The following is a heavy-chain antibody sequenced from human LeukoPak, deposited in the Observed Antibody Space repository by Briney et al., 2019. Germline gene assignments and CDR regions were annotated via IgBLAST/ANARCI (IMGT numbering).Heavy chain of an antibody. CDR2: TYCRSKWYN. CDR3: ARGGGALDI. V-gene: IGHV6-1*01. D-gene: IGHD3-3*01. Sequence: SQTLSLTCAISVDXVSSNTTVCNWIRQSPSSGLEWLGRTYCRSKWYNDYAVSVKSRITINPDTSKNQFSLQLNSVTPEDTAVYYCARGGGALDIWGQGTVVTVSS. J-gene: IGHJ3*02. CDR1: VDXVSSNTTV.